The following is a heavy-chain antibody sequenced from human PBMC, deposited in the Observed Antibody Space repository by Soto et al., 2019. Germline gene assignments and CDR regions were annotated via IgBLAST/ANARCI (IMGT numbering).Heavy chain of an antibody. CDR2: ISWNSGSI. Sequence: EVQLVESGGGLVQPGRSLRLSCAASGFTFDDYAMHWVRQAPGKGLEWVSGISWNSGSIGYADSVKGRFTISRDNAKNSLYLQMNSLRAEDTALYYCVKDGGRYYYYMDVWGKGTTVTVSS. CDR1: GFTFDDYA. V-gene: IGHV3-9*01. J-gene: IGHJ6*03. CDR3: VKDGGRYYYYMDV.